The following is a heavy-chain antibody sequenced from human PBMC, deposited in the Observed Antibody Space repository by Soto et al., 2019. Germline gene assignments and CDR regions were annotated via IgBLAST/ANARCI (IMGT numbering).Heavy chain of an antibody. CDR2: IYWDDDK. V-gene: IGHV2-5*02. J-gene: IGHJ6*02. CDR1: GFSLSTSGVG. Sequence: QITLKESGPTLVKPTQTLTLTCTFSGFSLSTSGVGVGWIRQPPGKALEWLALIYWDDDKRYSPSLRSRLTITKDTSKNQVVLTMTNMDPVDIATYYCAHRTIQVYGMDVWGQGTTVTVSS. CDR3: AHRTIQVYGMDV. D-gene: IGHD5-18*01.